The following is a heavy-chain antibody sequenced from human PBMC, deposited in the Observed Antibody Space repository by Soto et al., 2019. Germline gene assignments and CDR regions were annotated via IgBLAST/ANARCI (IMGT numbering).Heavy chain of an antibody. CDR3: ARDRRVSYYYDSSGPPGAFDI. J-gene: IGHJ3*02. Sequence: GGSLRLSCVASGFTVSSNYMSWVRQAPGKGLEWVSVIYSGGSTYYADSVKGRFTISRDNSKNTLYLQMNSLRAEDTAVYYCARDRRVSYYYDSSGPPGAFDIWGQGTMVTVSS. D-gene: IGHD3-22*01. V-gene: IGHV3-53*01. CDR1: GFTVSSNY. CDR2: IYSGGST.